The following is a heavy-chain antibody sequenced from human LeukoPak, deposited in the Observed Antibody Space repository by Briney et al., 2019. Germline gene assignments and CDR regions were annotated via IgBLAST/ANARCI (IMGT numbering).Heavy chain of an antibody. CDR1: GGTFSSYA. Sequence: ASVKVSCKASGGTFSSYAINWVRQAPGQGLDWMGGIIPIFGTANYAQKFQGRVTITADKSTSTAYMELSSLRSEDTAVYYCASMVRGVNPTPFDYWGQGTLVTVSS. CDR2: IIPIFGTA. V-gene: IGHV1-69*06. CDR3: ASMVRGVNPTPFDY. J-gene: IGHJ4*02. D-gene: IGHD3-10*01.